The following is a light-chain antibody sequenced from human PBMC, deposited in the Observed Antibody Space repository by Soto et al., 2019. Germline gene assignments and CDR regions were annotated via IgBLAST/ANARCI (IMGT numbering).Light chain of an antibody. CDR2: SAS. CDR3: QQYDTSRPLYT. CDR1: QSVDSIY. V-gene: IGKV3-20*01. Sequence: EIVLTQSPGTLSLSPGERATLSCRASQSVDSIYLTWYQQKPGQPPRLLIYSASTRAAGVPSRFSGSGSGTDLTLTISRLEPEDFAVYYCQQYDTSRPLYTFGQGTNLEMK. J-gene: IGKJ2*01.